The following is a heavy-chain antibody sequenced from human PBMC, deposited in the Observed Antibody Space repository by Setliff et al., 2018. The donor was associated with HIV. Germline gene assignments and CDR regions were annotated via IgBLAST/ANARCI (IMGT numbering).Heavy chain of an antibody. D-gene: IGHD3-22*01. V-gene: IGHV4-34*01. CDR2: IDDSGSI. J-gene: IGHJ4*02. Sequence: LSLTCAVYTESLTRYDWAWIRQSPEKGLEWIGEIDDSGSIIYNPSLQSRVTMSVDTSKNQFSLKLSSVTAADTAVYYCAREATYYYDGSGYYYFDYWGRGTLVTVSS. CDR1: TESLTRYD. CDR3: AREATYYYDGSGYYYFDY.